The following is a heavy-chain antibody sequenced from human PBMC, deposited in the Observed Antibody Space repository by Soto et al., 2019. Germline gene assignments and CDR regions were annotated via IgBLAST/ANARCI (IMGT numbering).Heavy chain of an antibody. J-gene: IGHJ4*02. Sequence: SETLSLTCTVSGGSFTGHFWSWVRQPPGKGLEWIGEVSHSGNTKYYPSLRSRATLSVDSSKNQISLALTSVTAADTAVYYCARAKFESTGWHQFDIWGQGTLVTVSS. CDR1: GGSFTGHF. V-gene: IGHV4-34*01. CDR3: ARAKFESTGWHQFDI. D-gene: IGHD7-27*01. CDR2: VSHSGNT.